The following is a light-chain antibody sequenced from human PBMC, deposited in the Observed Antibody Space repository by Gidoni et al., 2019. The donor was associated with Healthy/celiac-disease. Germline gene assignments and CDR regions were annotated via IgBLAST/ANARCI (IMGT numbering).Light chain of an antibody. Sequence: EIVLTQSPATLSLSPGERATLSCRASQSVSSYLAWYQQKPGQAPRLLIYDASNRATGIPARFSGSGAGTDFTLTISSLEHEDFEVYYCQQRSNWTPLTFGGGTKVEIK. J-gene: IGKJ4*02. CDR2: DAS. CDR1: QSVSSY. CDR3: QQRSNWTPLT. V-gene: IGKV3-11*01.